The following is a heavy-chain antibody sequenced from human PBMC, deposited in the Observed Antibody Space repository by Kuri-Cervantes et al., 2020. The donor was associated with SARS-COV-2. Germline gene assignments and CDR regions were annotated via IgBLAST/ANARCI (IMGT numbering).Heavy chain of an antibody. Sequence: KVSCKGSGYSFTNYWITWVRQMPGKGLEWMGRIDPSDSYTNYSPSFQGDVTITADKSIATAYLQWSSLKASDTAMYYCVRFEDSVDLLRTWGQGTLVTVSS. CDR3: VRFEDSVDLLRT. D-gene: IGHD1-26*01. CDR1: GYSFTNYW. V-gene: IGHV5-10-1*01. J-gene: IGHJ5*02. CDR2: IDPSDSYT.